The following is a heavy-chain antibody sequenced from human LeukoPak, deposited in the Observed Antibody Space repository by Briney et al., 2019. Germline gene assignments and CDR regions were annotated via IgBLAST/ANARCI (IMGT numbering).Heavy chain of an antibody. CDR3: ARHPRYGPASSYRSYYGMDV. CDR1: GYTFTSYY. CDR2: INPSGGST. D-gene: IGHD3-10*01. Sequence: ASVKVSCKASGYTFTSYYMHWVRQAPGQGFEWMGIINPSGGSTSYAQKFQGRVTMTRDTSTSTVYMELSSLRSEDTAVYYSARHPRYGPASSYRSYYGMDVWGKGTTVTVSS. J-gene: IGHJ6*04. V-gene: IGHV1-46*01.